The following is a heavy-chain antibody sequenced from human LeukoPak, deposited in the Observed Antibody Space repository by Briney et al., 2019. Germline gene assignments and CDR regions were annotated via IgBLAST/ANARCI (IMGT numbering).Heavy chain of an antibody. V-gene: IGHV1-2*02. J-gene: IGHJ3*02. D-gene: IGHD2-21*02. CDR2: TNPNSGGT. CDR3: ARALQVEVTSIPYLGI. CDR1: GYTLTGYY. Sequence: ASVTVSCKASGYTLTGYYMQWVRQAPGQGLEWMGWTNPNSGGTNYAQKFQGRVTMTRDTSINKAYMELSRLRSDDTALYYCARALQVEVTSIPYLGIWGQGTMVTVSS.